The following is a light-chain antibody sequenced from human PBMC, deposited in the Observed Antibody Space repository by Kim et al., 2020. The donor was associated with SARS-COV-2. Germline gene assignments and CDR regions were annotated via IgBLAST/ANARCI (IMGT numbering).Light chain of an antibody. CDR2: EDN. V-gene: IGLV6-57*03. CDR1: SGSIASNY. CDR3: QSYDSSNHVV. J-gene: IGLJ2*01. Sequence: KKVTISCTRSSGSIASNYVQWYQQRPGSATTTVIYEDNQRPSGVPDRFSGSIDSSSNSASLTISGLKTEDEADYYCQSYDSSNHVVFGGGTQLTVL.